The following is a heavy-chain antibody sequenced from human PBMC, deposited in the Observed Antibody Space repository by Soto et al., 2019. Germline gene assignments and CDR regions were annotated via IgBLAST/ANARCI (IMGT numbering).Heavy chain of an antibody. CDR3: ARDFHDGIDPGAFDI. CDR1: GFTFSSYA. D-gene: IGHD1-26*01. J-gene: IGHJ3*02. Sequence: QVQLVESGGGVVQPGRSLRLSCAASGFTFSSYAMHWVRQAPGKGLEWVAVISYDGSNKYYADSVKGRFTISRDNSKNTLYLQMNSLRAEDTAVYYCARDFHDGIDPGAFDIWGQGTMVTVSS. V-gene: IGHV3-30-3*01. CDR2: ISYDGSNK.